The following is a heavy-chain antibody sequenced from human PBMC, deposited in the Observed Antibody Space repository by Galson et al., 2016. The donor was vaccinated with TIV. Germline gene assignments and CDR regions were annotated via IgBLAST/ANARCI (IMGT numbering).Heavy chain of an antibody. CDR3: ALTYCGGDCYPPGGMDV. D-gene: IGHD2-21*02. CDR1: GGTFSTYA. J-gene: IGHJ6*02. V-gene: IGHV1-69*13. Sequence: SVKVSCKASGGTFSTYAISRVRQAPGQGLEWMGGIIPIFDTTNYAEKFQGRVTITADESTSTAYMELSSPRSEDTAIYYCALTYCGGDCYPPGGMDVWGQGTTVTVSS. CDR2: IIPIFDTT.